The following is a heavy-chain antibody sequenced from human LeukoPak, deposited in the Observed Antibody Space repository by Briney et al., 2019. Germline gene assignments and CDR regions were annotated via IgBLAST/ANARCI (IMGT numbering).Heavy chain of an antibody. CDR3: ARMGVGWYSSGSTHSGYFDY. V-gene: IGHV4-34*01. J-gene: IGHJ4*02. CDR2: INHSGST. Sequence: SETLSLTCAVYGRSFSGYYWSWIRQPPGKGLEWIGEINHSGSTNYNPSLKSRVTISVDTSKNQFSLKLSSVTAADTAVYYCARMGVGWYSSGSTHSGYFDYWGQGTLVTVSS. CDR1: GRSFSGYY. D-gene: IGHD6-19*01.